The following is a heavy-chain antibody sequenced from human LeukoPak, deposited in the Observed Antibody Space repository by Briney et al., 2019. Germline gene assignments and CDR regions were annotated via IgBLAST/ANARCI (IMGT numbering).Heavy chain of an antibody. CDR2: IYTSGST. D-gene: IGHD4-23*01. Sequence: SETLSLTCTVSGGSISSGSYYWSWIRQPAGKGLEWIGRIYTSGSTNYNPSLKSRVTISVDTSKNQFSLKLSSVTAADTAVYYCARAGGGGWDYYYYYMDVWGKGTTVTVSS. CDR3: ARAGGGGWDYYYYYMDV. CDR1: GGSISSGSYY. V-gene: IGHV4-61*02. J-gene: IGHJ6*03.